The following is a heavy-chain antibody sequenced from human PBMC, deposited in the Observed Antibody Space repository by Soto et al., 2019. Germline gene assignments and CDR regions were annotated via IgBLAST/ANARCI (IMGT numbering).Heavy chain of an antibody. CDR1: GYTFTSYD. CDR3: ARGARRDGYNLNAFDI. Sequence: QVQLVQSGAEVKKPGASVKVSCKASGYTFTSYDINWVRQATGQGLEWMGWMNPNSGNTGYAQKFQGRVTMTRNTSISTAYMELSSLRSDDTAVYYCARGARRDGYNLNAFDIWGQGTMVTVSS. CDR2: MNPNSGNT. D-gene: IGHD5-12*01. J-gene: IGHJ3*02. V-gene: IGHV1-8*01.